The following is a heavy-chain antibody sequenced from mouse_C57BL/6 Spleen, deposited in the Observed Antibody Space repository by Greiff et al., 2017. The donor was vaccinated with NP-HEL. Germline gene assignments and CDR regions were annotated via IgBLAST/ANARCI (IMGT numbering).Heavy chain of an antibody. D-gene: IGHD2-2*01. CDR1: GYTFTSYW. Sequence: QVQLQQPGAELVKPGASVKMSCKASGYTFTSYWITWVKQRPGQGLEWIGDIYPGSGSTNYNEKFKSKATLTVDTSSSTAYMQLSSLTSEDSAVYYCARSGGGYGYFDYWGQGTTLTVSS. CDR2: IYPGSGST. J-gene: IGHJ2*01. CDR3: ARSGGGYGYFDY. V-gene: IGHV1-55*01.